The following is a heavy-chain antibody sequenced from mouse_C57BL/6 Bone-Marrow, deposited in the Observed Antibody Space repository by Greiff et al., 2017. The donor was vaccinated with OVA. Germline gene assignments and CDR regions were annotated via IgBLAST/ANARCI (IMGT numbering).Heavy chain of an antibody. Sequence: VMLVESGAELARPGASVKLSCKASGYTFTSYGISWVKQRTGQGLEWIGEIYPRSGNTYYNEKFKGKATLTAEKSSSTAYMELRSLTSEDSAVYFCARSLYGSSPMDYWGQGTSVTVSS. V-gene: IGHV1-81*01. CDR1: GYTFTSYG. CDR2: IYPRSGNT. CDR3: ARSLYGSSPMDY. D-gene: IGHD1-1*01. J-gene: IGHJ4*01.